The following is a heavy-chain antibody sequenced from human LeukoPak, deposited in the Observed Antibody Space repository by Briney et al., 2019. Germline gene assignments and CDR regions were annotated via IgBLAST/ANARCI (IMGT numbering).Heavy chain of an antibody. V-gene: IGHV4-34*01. J-gene: IGHJ2*01. Sequence: SETLSLTCAVYGGSFSGYYWSWIRQPPGKGLEWIGEINHSGSTNYNPSLKSRVTISVDTSKNQFSLKLSSVTAADTAVYYCARSSGVGRYFDLWGRGTLVTVSS. CDR3: ARSSGVGRYFDL. CDR2: INHSGST. CDR1: GGSFSGYY. D-gene: IGHD3-10*01.